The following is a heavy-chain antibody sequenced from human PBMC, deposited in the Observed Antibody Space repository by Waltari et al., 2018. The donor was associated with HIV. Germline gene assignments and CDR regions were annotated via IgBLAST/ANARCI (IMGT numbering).Heavy chain of an antibody. V-gene: IGHV1-69*01. CDR2: IGPLLGTA. D-gene: IGHD2-21*01. Sequence: QAQLVQSGAEVQKPGSSVKVSCKSSGGIFRTSGLNWLRQVPGQGLEWLGGIGPLLGTATYAQIFQGRVTITADEVTTTTHMELSSLTSEDTALYYCARLGGGNGDRYWHFDLWGRGTLVTVSS. CDR3: ARLGGGNGDRYWHFDL. J-gene: IGHJ2*01. CDR1: GGIFRTSG.